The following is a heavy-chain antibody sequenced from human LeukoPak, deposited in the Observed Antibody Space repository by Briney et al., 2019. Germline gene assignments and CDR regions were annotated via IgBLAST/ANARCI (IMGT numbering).Heavy chain of an antibody. J-gene: IGHJ4*02. CDR3: ARGGGMRSWYDFDY. Sequence: GGSLRLSCVVSGFTFSSYWMTWVRQAPGKGLEWVANIKHDGRETYYVDSVKGRFTISRDNDKNLVHLQMNSLRAEDTAVYYCARGGGMRSWYDFDYWGQGTLVTVSS. CDR2: IKHDGRET. CDR1: GFTFSSYW. V-gene: IGHV3-7*04. D-gene: IGHD6-13*01.